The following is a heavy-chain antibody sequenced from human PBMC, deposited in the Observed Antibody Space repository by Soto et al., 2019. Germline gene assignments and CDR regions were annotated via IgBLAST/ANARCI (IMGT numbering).Heavy chain of an antibody. V-gene: IGHV1-46*01. CDR3: AREPSSSWEGMDV. CDR1: EYSFTSYY. J-gene: IGHJ6*02. D-gene: IGHD6-13*01. CDR2: IDPSGDNT. Sequence: ASVKVSCKASEYSFTSYYMHWVRRAPGQGLEWMGMIDPSGDNTGYPQKFQGRVTMTSDTSTSTAYMELSSLRSEDTAVYYCAREPSSSWEGMDVWGQGTTVTVS.